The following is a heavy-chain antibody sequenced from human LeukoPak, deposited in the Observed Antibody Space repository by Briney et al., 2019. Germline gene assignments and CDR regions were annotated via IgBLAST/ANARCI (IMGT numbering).Heavy chain of an antibody. J-gene: IGHJ4*02. D-gene: IGHD3-22*01. CDR3: AKDGSPHYYDSSGYFHFDY. CDR2: ISGSGGST. V-gene: IGHV3-23*01. Sequence: GGSLRLSCAASGFTFSSYATSWVRQAPGKGLEWVSAISGSGGSTYYADSVEGRFTISRGNSKNTLYLQMNSLRAEDTAVYYCAKDGSPHYYDSSGYFHFDYWGQGTLVTVSS. CDR1: GFTFSSYA.